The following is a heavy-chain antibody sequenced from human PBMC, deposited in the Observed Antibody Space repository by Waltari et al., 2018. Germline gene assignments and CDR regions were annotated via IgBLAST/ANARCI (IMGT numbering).Heavy chain of an antibody. D-gene: IGHD2-2*01. CDR3: AKVDEEYQLLWTNYYYYGMDV. CDR2: ISGSGGST. J-gene: IGHJ6*02. Sequence: EVQLLESGGGLVQPGGSLSLSCAACGFTFSSYAMWWVRQAPGKGLSWVSAISGSGGSTYSADSVKGLFTISRDNSKNTLYLQINSLRAEDTAVYYCAKVDEEYQLLWTNYYYYGMDVWGQGTTVTVSS. CDR1: GFTFSSYA. V-gene: IGHV3-23*01.